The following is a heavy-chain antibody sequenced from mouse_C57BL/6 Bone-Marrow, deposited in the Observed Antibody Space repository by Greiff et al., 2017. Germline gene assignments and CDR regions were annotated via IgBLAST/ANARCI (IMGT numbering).Heavy chain of an antibody. V-gene: IGHV1-54*01. CDR2: INPGSGGT. CDR1: GYAFTNYL. CDR3: ARHAMDY. J-gene: IGHJ4*01. Sequence: LQESGAELVRPGTSVKVSCKASGYAFTNYLIEWVKQRPGQGLEWIGVINPGSGGTNYNEKFKGKATLTADKSSSTAYMQLSSLTSEDSAVYFCARHAMDYWGQGTSVTVSS.